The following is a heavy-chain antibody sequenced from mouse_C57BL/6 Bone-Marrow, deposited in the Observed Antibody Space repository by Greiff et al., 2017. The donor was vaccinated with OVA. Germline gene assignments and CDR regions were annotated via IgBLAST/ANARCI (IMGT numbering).Heavy chain of an antibody. J-gene: IGHJ4*01. Sequence: EVHLVESGDGLVKPGGSLKLSCAASGFTFSSYAMSWVRQTPEKRLEWVGYISSGGDYIYYADTVKGRFTISKDNTRHTLYLQMSSLKSEDTAMYYCTRLLDALDYWGQGTSVTVSS. V-gene: IGHV5-9-1*02. CDR1: GFTFSSYA. CDR3: TRLLDALDY. D-gene: IGHD2-1*01. CDR2: ISSGGDYI.